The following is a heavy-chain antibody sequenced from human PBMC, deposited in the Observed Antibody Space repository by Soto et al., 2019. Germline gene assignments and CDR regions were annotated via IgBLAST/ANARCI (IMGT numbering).Heavy chain of an antibody. D-gene: IGHD6-13*01. J-gene: IGHJ6*02. CDR2: IIPIFGTA. V-gene: IGHV1-69*13. Sequence: GASVKVSCKASGGTFSSYAISWVRQAPGQGLEWMGGIIPIFGTANYAQKFQGRVTITADESTSTAYMELSSLRSEDTAVYYCARGAIAAAGPYYYYYYGMEVWGQGTTVTVSS. CDR3: ARGAIAAAGPYYYYYYGMEV. CDR1: GGTFSSYA.